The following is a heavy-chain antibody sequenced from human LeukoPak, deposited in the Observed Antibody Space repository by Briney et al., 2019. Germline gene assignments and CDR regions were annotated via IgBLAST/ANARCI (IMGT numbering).Heavy chain of an antibody. D-gene: IGHD2-2*01. J-gene: IGHJ4*02. CDR2: IVPVFGTP. CDR3: ARGYASNWPVDY. CDR1: GGSFSSYA. V-gene: IGHV1-69*13. Sequence: SVKVSCKASGGSFSSYAISWVRQAPGLGLEWMGGIVPVFGTPNYAQKFQGRLTIIADDSSSTAYMELRSLTSDDTAVYYCARGYASNWPVDYWGQGTLVTVSS.